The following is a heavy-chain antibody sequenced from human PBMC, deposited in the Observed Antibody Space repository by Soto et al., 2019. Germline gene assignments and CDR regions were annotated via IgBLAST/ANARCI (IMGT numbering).Heavy chain of an antibody. Sequence: GGSLRLSCAASGFTFSSYSMNWVRQAPGKGLVWVSSISSSSSYIYYADSVKGRFTISRDNAKNSLYLQMNSLRAEDTAVYYCARDKGAAGTIRFDPWGQGTLVTVSS. V-gene: IGHV3-21*01. CDR3: ARDKGAAGTIRFDP. CDR2: ISSSSSYI. CDR1: GFTFSSYS. J-gene: IGHJ5*02. D-gene: IGHD6-13*01.